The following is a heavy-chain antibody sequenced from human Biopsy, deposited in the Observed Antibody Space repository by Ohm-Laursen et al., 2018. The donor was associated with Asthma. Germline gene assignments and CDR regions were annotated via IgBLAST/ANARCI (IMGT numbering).Heavy chain of an antibody. V-gene: IGHV1-3*01. CDR3: ARTYYDFLAGQVNDVFAI. CDR1: GYTFINYA. J-gene: IGHJ3*02. CDR2: INAGNGNT. Sequence: ASVKVSCKASGYTFINYAIHWVRQAPGQRLEWMGWINAGNGNTKYSQKFQGRVTITRDTSASTAYMDLSSLRSEDTAVYYCARTYYDFLAGQVNDVFAIWGQGTMVTVSS. D-gene: IGHD3-9*01.